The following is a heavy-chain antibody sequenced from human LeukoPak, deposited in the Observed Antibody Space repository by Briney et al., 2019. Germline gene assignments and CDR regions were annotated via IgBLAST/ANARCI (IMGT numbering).Heavy chain of an antibody. Sequence: GRSLRLSCAASGFTFSSYGMHWVRQAPGKGLEWVAGIWYDGSNKYYADSVKGRFTISRDNSKNTLYLQMNSLRAEDTAVYYCARDETNHFWSGYYSYWGQGTLVTVSS. J-gene: IGHJ4*02. V-gene: IGHV3-33*01. CDR3: ARDETNHFWSGYYSY. CDR1: GFTFSSYG. CDR2: IWYDGSNK. D-gene: IGHD3-3*02.